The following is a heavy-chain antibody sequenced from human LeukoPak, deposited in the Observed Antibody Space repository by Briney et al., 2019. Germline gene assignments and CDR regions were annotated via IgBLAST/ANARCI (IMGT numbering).Heavy chain of an antibody. V-gene: IGHV4-34*01. Sequence: SETLSLTCAVYGGSFSGYYWSWIRQPPGKGLEWIGEINHSGSTNYNPSLKSRVTISVDASKNQFSLKLSSVTAADTAVYYCARQAPRDSSGYYLLQFGAFDIWGQGTMVTVSS. D-gene: IGHD3-22*01. J-gene: IGHJ3*02. CDR1: GGSFSGYY. CDR3: ARQAPRDSSGYYLLQFGAFDI. CDR2: INHSGST.